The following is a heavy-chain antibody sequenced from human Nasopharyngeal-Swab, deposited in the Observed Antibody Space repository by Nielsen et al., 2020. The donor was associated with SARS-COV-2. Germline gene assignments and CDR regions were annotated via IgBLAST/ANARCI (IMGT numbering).Heavy chain of an antibody. CDR2: IYYSGST. CDR1: GGSISSSSYY. Sequence: SETLSLTCTVSGGSISSSSYYWGWIRQPPGKGLEWIGSIYYSGSTYYNPSLQSRVTISVDTSKNQFSLKLSSVTAADTAVYYCVRLYDSTDYYYGMDAWGQGTTVTVSS. J-gene: IGHJ6*02. D-gene: IGHD2/OR15-2a*01. CDR3: VRLYDSTDYYYGMDA. V-gene: IGHV4-39*01.